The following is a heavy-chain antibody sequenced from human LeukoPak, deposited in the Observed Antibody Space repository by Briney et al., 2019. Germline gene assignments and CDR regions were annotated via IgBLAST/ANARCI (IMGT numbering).Heavy chain of an antibody. J-gene: IGHJ4*02. D-gene: IGHD3-10*01. Sequence: GASVKVSCKASGYTFTGYYMHWVRQAPGQGLEWMGWINPNSGGTNYAQKLQGRVTMTRDTSISTAYMELSRLRSDDTAVYYCARALRGSDPGRWDGWGQGTLVTVSS. CDR3: ARALRGSDPGRWDG. CDR2: INPNSGGT. V-gene: IGHV1-2*02. CDR1: GYTFTGYY.